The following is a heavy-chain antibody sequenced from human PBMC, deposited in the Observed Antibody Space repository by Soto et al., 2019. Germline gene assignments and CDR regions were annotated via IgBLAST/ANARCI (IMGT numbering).Heavy chain of an antibody. CDR3: SRLVEWGLPFDD. Sequence: EVQLVESGGGLVQPGGSLKLSCAASGFTFSGSVIHWVRLASGKGLEWVGRIRSKADNYATGLAASVKGRFTISRDDSKNTAYLQMNTLKAEDTAVYFCSRLVEWGLPFDDWGQGTLVTVSS. V-gene: IGHV3-73*02. D-gene: IGHD1-26*01. CDR2: IRSKADNYAT. J-gene: IGHJ4*02. CDR1: GFTFSGSV.